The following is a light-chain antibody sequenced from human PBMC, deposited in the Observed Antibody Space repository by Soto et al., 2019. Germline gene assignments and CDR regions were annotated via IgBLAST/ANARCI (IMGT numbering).Light chain of an antibody. CDR3: QQLNSYPYT. CDR2: AAS. V-gene: IGKV1-9*01. Sequence: DIQLTQSPSFLSASVGDRVTITCRASQGISSYLAWYQQKPGTAPKLLIYAASTLQSGVPSRFSGSGSGTEFTLTSISLQPEDFATYYCQQLNSYPYTFGQGTKLEIK. CDR1: QGISSY. J-gene: IGKJ2*01.